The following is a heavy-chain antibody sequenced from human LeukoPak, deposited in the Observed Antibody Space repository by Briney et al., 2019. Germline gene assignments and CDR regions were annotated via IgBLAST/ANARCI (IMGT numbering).Heavy chain of an antibody. J-gene: IGHJ4*02. V-gene: IGHV3-23*01. CDR1: GFTFTNYA. CDR3: AKGYADCGMTVFDY. D-gene: IGHD4-17*01. CDR2: ISSRGGTT. Sequence: GGSLRLSCAASGFTFTNYALSWVRQAPGKGLQWVSVISSRGGTTYYADSVKGRFAISRDKSKNTLYLQMNSLGAEDTAVYYCAKGYADCGMTVFDYWGQGTLVTVSS.